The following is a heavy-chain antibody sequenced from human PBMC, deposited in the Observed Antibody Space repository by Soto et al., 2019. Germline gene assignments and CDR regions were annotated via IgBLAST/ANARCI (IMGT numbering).Heavy chain of an antibody. D-gene: IGHD4-17*01. CDR2: IIPIFGTA. CDR1: GGTFSSYA. V-gene: IGHV1-69*01. Sequence: QVQLAQSGAEVKKPGSSVKVSCKASGGTFSSYAISWVRQAPGQGLEWMGGIIPIFGTANYAQKFQGRVTITADESTSTAEMELSSLRSEDTAVYYCAGDTPVGSMSYDYYDYYGMDVWGQGTTVTVSS. CDR3: AGDTPVGSMSYDYYDYYGMDV. J-gene: IGHJ6*02.